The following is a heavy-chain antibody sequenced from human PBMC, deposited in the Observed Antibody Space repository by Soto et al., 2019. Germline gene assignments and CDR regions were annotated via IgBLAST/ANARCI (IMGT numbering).Heavy chain of an antibody. J-gene: IGHJ5*02. CDR1: GGSISHYY. CDR2: IFYSGST. V-gene: IGHV4-59*01. D-gene: IGHD5-18*01. CDR3: AKDSGYNYGYFRWFDP. Sequence: PSETLSLTRTVSGGSISHYYWSWIRQPPGRGLEWIGHIFYSGSTNYNPALKSRVTISVDTSKSQFSLKLSSVAAADTAVYYCAKDSGYNYGYFRWFDPWGQGTLVTVS.